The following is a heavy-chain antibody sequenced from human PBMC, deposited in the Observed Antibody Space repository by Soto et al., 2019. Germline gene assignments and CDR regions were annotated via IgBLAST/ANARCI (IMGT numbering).Heavy chain of an antibody. D-gene: IGHD6-19*01. V-gene: IGHV1-2*02. J-gene: IGHJ5*02. CDR2: INPNSGGT. CDR3: PRDLSAWSYLPS. CDR1: GYTFSGYD. Sequence: ASLKVSCKPSGYTFSGYDMHGVRQAPGQGLEWMGWINPNSGGTNYAQKFQGRVTMTRDTSISTAYLELSRLRSDDTAVYYCPRDLSAWSYLPSWGPGTLVTVS.